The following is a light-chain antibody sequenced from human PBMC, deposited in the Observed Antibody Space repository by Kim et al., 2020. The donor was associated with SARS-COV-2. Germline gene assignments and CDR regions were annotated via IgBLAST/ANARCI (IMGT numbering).Light chain of an antibody. J-gene: IGKJ4*01. Sequence: ANVGDRVTITCRASQSVNKWLAWYQKKPGKAPKPLIYEASRLDSGVPSRFGGSGSGTEFTLTISSLQPDDLATYYCQQYHSYPLTFGGGTKVEIK. V-gene: IGKV1-5*03. CDR1: QSVNKW. CDR3: QQYHSYPLT. CDR2: EAS.